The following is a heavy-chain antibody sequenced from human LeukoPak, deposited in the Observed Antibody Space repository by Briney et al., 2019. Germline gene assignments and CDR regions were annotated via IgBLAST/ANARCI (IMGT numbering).Heavy chain of an antibody. D-gene: IGHD6-19*01. CDR2: INPSGGST. J-gene: IGHJ4*02. V-gene: IGHV1-46*01. Sequence: GASVKVSCKASGYTFTSYYMHWVRQAPGQGLEWMGIINPSGGSTSYAQKFQGRVTMTRDMSTSTVYMELSSLRSEDTAVYYCARDQNGYSSVNGLDYWGQGTLVTVSS. CDR3: ARDQNGYSSVNGLDY. CDR1: GYTFTSYY.